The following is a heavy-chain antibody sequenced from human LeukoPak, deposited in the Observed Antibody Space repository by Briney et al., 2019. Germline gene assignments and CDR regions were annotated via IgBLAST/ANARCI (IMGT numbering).Heavy chain of an antibody. Sequence: GGSLRLPCAASGFTFSSYWMGWVRQAPGKGLEWVANIMKDGSKKDYVDSVKGRFTISRDNAKNSLFLQMNSLGVEDTAVYYCATNYFWGQGTMVTVSS. CDR1: GFTFSSYW. CDR3: ATNYF. V-gene: IGHV3-7*01. D-gene: IGHD3-10*01. J-gene: IGHJ3*01. CDR2: IMKDGSKK.